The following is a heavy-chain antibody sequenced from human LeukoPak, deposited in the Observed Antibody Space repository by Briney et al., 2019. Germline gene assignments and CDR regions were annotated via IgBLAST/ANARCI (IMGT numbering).Heavy chain of an antibody. CDR2: IIPIFGTA. J-gene: IGHJ4*02. CDR3: ASPGGRWLQFLGY. D-gene: IGHD5-24*01. CDR1: GGTFSSYA. V-gene: IGHV1-69*13. Sequence: ASVKVSCKASGGTFSSYAISWARQAPGQGLEWMGGIIPIFGTANYAQKFQGRVTITADESTSTAYMELSSLRSEDTAVYYCASPGGRWLQFLGYWGQGTLVTVSS.